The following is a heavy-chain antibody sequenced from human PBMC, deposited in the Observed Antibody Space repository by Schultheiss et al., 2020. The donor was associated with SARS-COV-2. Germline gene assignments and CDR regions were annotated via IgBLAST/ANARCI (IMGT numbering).Heavy chain of an antibody. V-gene: IGHV1-69*13. J-gene: IGHJ5*02. D-gene: IGHD6-19*01. Sequence: SVKVSCKASGGTFSSYAISWVRQAPGQGLEWMGWIIPIFGTANYAQKFQGRVTITADESTSTAYMELSSLRAEDTAVYYCARDPELYSSGNWFDPWGQGTLVTVSS. CDR1: GGTFSSYA. CDR2: IIPIFGTA. CDR3: ARDPELYSSGNWFDP.